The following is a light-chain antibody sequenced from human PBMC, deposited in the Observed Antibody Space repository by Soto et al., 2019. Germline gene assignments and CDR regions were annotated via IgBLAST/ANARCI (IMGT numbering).Light chain of an antibody. CDR1: SGHSSYA. V-gene: IGLV4-69*01. CDR3: QTWGTGIQV. Sequence: QSVLTQSPSASASLGASVKLTCTLSSGHSSYAIARHQQQPEKGPRYLMKLNSDGSHSKGDGIPDRFSGSSSGAERYLTISSLQSEDEADYYCQTWGTGIQVFGGGTQLTVL. J-gene: IGLJ2*01. CDR2: LNSDGSH.